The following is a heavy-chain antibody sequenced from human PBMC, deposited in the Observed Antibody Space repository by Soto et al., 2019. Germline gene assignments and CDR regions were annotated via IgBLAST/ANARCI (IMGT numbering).Heavy chain of an antibody. J-gene: IGHJ4*02. CDR1: GYSFTNYW. CDR3: ARVVDTSMAIDY. CDR2: MYLGDSDT. D-gene: IGHD5-18*01. Sequence: GESLKISCKGSGYSFTNYWIDWVRQMPGKGLEWMGTMYLGDSDTRYSPSFQGQVTISADKSISTADLHWSSLKASDTAMYYCARVVDTSMAIDYWGQGTLVTVSS. V-gene: IGHV5-51*01.